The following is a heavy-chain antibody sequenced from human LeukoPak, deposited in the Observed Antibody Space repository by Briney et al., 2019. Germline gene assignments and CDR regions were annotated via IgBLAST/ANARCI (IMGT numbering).Heavy chain of an antibody. D-gene: IGHD2-15*01. CDR3: AKGHGSDAFDI. CDR1: GFTFDDYT. J-gene: IGHJ3*02. Sequence: GSLSLSCAASGFTFDDYTMHWVRQAPGKGLEWVSLISWDGGSTYYADSVKGRFTISRDNSKNSLYLQMNSLRTEDTALYYCAKGHGSDAFDIWGQGTMVTVSS. V-gene: IGHV3-43*01. CDR2: ISWDGGST.